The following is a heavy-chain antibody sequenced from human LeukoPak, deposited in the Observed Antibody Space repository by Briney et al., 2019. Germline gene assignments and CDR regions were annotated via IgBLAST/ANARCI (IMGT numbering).Heavy chain of an antibody. CDR2: INPNSGGT. J-gene: IGHJ5*02. CDR1: GYTFTGYY. D-gene: IGHD1-7*01. Sequence: ASVKVSCKAYGYTFTGYYMHWVRQAPGQGLEWMGWINPNSGGTNYAQKFQGRVTMTRDTSISTAYMELSRLRSDDTAVYYCARGRYWNYDGPAPWGQGTLVTVSS. V-gene: IGHV1-2*02. CDR3: ARGRYWNYDGPAP.